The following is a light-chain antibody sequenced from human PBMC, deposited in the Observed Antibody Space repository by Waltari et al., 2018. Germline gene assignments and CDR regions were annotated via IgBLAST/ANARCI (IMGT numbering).Light chain of an antibody. CDR3: QKHNSAPLT. CDR2: DAS. J-gene: IGKJ3*01. V-gene: IGKV1-27*01. CDR1: QGIRNY. Sequence: DIQMTQSPSSLSASVGDRVTITLRASQGIRNYLAWYQQKPGQVPKLLIYDASTLQEVVPSRFSGSGSGTDFTLTISSLQPEDFATYYCQKHNSAPLTFGPGTKVDIK.